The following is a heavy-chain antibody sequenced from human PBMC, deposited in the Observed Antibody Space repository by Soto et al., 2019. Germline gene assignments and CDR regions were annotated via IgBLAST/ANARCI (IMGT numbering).Heavy chain of an antibody. D-gene: IGHD1-26*01. CDR2: KHNIGLT. V-gene: IGHV4-30-4*01. J-gene: IGHJ4*02. Sequence: QVQLQESRPGLVRPLQTLFLTCSVSNGAISTFYCYWRWIRQTPAKGLEWIGNKHNIGLTYTNPPINSRLNISLDKPKNQFSRKLTPVPAADTSFCYTAAKTYKSYGEYYWGQGPLVTVSS. CDR3: AAKTYKSYGEYY. CDR1: NGAISTFYCY.